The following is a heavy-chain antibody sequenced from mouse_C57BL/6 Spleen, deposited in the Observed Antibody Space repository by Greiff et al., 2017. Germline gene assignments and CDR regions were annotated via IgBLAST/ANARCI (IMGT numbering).Heavy chain of an antibody. CDR1: GFSLTSYG. V-gene: IGHV2-2*01. D-gene: IGHD2-2*01. CDR2: IWGGGST. J-gene: IGHJ3*01. Sequence: VQLQQSGPGLVQPSQSLSITCTVSGFSLTSYGVPWVRQSPGKGLEWLGVIWGGGSTDYNAAFISRLSISKDNSKSQVFFKRSSLQADDTAIYYCSYYAYDDPLLAYWGQGTLVTVSA. CDR3: SYYAYDDPLLAY.